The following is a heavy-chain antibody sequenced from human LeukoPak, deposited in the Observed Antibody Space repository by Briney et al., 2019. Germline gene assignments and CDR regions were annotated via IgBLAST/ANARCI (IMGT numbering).Heavy chain of an antibody. J-gene: IGHJ4*02. CDR1: GGSVSSSNHH. D-gene: IGHD6-13*01. CDR2: FFSTGRT. V-gene: IGHV4-39*01. Sequence: SETLSLTCNVSGGSVSSSNHHWAWIRQSPGMGLEWVGTFFSTGRTSQNPDPSLKGRVTLSVDTSRNQFSLQLRSLTAADTAIFYCASIHGSSPSWYHFDNWGQGTLVTVSS. CDR3: ASIHGSSPSWYHFDN.